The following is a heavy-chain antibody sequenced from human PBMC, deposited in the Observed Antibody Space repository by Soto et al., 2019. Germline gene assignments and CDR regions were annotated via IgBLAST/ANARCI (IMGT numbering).Heavy chain of an antibody. D-gene: IGHD6-13*01. CDR3: AHSHVETRAAGFDY. CDR2: IYWDDDK. J-gene: IGHJ4*02. V-gene: IGHV2-5*02. CDR1: GFSLSSSGEG. Sequence: GTAPTLVNPTQTLRLACTFPGFSLSSSGEGVGWIRQPPGKALEWLALIYWDDDKRYSPSLKSRLTITKDTSKNQVVLTMTNMDPVDTATYYCAHSHVETRAAGFDYWGQGTLVTVSS.